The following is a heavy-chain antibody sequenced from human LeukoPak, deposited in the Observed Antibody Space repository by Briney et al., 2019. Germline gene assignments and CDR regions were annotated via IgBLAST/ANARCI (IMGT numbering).Heavy chain of an antibody. D-gene: IGHD2-15*01. CDR2: TYYRSKWYD. CDR1: GDSVCSNSAA. V-gene: IGHV6-1*01. J-gene: IGHJ4*02. CDR3: ARGRERYCSGGSCYFFDY. Sequence: SQTLSLTCAISGDSVCSNSAAWNWIRKSPSRGLEWLGRTYYRSKWYDDYAVSVKSRITINPDTSKNQFSLQLNSVTPEDTAVYYCARGRERYCSGGSCYFFDYWGQGTLVTVSS.